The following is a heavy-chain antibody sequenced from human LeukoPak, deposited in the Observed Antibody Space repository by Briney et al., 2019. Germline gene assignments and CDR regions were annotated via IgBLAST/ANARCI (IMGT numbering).Heavy chain of an antibody. V-gene: IGHV1-69*05. J-gene: IGHJ4*02. CDR1: GGTFSSYA. Sequence: ASVKVSCKASGGTFSSYAISWVRQAPAQGLEWMGGIIPIFGTANYAQKFQGRVTITTDESTSTAYMELSSLRSEDTAVYYCARGTVTTEGNYFDYWGQGTLVTVSS. CDR2: IIPIFGTA. D-gene: IGHD4-11*01. CDR3: ARGTVTTEGNYFDY.